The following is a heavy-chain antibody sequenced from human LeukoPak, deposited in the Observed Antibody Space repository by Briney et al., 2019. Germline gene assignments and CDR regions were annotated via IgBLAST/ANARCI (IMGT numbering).Heavy chain of an antibody. CDR2: ISWNSGSI. J-gene: IGHJ4*02. CDR3: AKSYYYDSSGYFYFDY. CDR1: GFTFDDYA. V-gene: IGHV3-9*01. Sequence: GRSLRLSCAASGFTFDDYAMHWVRQAPGKGLEWVSGISWNSGSIGYADSVRGRFTISRDNARNSLYLQMNNLRAEDTALYYCAKSYYYDSSGYFYFDYWGQGTLVTVSS. D-gene: IGHD3-22*01.